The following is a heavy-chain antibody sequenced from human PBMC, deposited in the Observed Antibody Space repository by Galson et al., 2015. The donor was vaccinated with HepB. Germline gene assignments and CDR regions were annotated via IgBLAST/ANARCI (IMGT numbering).Heavy chain of an antibody. CDR1: GGTFSSYA. D-gene: IGHD3-10*01. CDR3: ARARITMVQGAKYYYYYYMDV. V-gene: IGHV1-69*13. Sequence: SVKVSCKASGGTFSSYAISWVRQAPGQGLEWMGGIIPIFGTANYAQKFQGRVTITADESTSTAYMELSSLRSEDTAVYYCARARITMVQGAKYYYYYYMDVWGKGTTVTVSS. CDR2: IIPIFGTA. J-gene: IGHJ6*03.